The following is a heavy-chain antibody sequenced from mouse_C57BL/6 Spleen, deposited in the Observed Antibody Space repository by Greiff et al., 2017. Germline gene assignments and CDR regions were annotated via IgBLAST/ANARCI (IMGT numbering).Heavy chain of an antibody. CDR1: GFSLTSYA. J-gene: IGHJ2*01. V-gene: IGHV2-9-1*01. Sequence: VQLVESGPGLVAPSQSLSITCTVSGFSLTSYAISWVRQPPGTGLEWLGVIWPGGGTNYNSALKSRLSISKDNSKSQVFLKMNSLQTDDTARYYCARGRAYYSNYVFDYWGQGTTLTVSS. CDR3: ARGRAYYSNYVFDY. CDR2: IWPGGGT. D-gene: IGHD2-5*01.